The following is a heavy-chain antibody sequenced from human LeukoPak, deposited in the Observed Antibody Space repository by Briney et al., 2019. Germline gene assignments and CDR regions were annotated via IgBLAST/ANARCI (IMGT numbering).Heavy chain of an antibody. CDR1: GFTFSSYG. Sequence: PGGSLRLSCAASGFTFSSYGMHWVRQAPGKGLEWVAVISYDGSNKYYADSVKGRFTISRDNSKNTLYLQMNSLRAEDTAVYYCANLVPYWGQGTLVTVSS. D-gene: IGHD2-8*02. CDR2: ISYDGSNK. J-gene: IGHJ4*02. CDR3: ANLVPY. V-gene: IGHV3-30*18.